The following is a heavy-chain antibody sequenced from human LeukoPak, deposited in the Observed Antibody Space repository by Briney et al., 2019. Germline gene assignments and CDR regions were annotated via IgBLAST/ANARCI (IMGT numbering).Heavy chain of an antibody. V-gene: IGHV4-30-4*02. Sequence: SETLSLTCTVSGGSISSGDYYWSWIRQPPGKGLEWIGYIYYSGSTYYNPSLQSRVTISVDTSKNQFSLNLNSVTAADTAVYYCARGGAARLHFQNWGQGTLVTVSS. CDR2: IYYSGST. CDR1: GGSISSGDYY. J-gene: IGHJ1*01. D-gene: IGHD6-6*01. CDR3: ARGGAARLHFQN.